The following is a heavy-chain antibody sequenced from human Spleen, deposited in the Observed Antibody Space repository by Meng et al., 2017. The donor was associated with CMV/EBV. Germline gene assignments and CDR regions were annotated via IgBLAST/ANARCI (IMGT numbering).Heavy chain of an antibody. J-gene: IGHJ4*02. CDR3: ARGEGMITFGGVIVPYFDY. CDR1: GGSISSYY. V-gene: IGHV4-59*01. CDR2: IYYSGST. Sequence: ESLKISCTVSGGSISSYYWSWIRQPPGKGLEWIGYIYYSGSTNYNPSLKSRVTISVDTSKNQFSLKLSSVTAADTAVYYCARGEGMITFGGVIVPYFDYWGQGTLVTVSS. D-gene: IGHD3-16*02.